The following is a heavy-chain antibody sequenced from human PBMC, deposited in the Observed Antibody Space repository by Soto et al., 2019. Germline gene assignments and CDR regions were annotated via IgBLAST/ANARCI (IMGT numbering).Heavy chain of an antibody. Sequence: PGGSLRLSCVASGFTFSNYWMHWVRQAPGKGLVWVSRINTDGSTTAFADSVKGRLTLSRDNAKNTLYLQMNSLRAEDTAVYYCARSSRLLDAFDIWGQGTMVTVS. CDR1: GFTFSNYW. CDR2: INTDGSTT. J-gene: IGHJ3*02. CDR3: ARSSRLLDAFDI. V-gene: IGHV3-74*01. D-gene: IGHD2-15*01.